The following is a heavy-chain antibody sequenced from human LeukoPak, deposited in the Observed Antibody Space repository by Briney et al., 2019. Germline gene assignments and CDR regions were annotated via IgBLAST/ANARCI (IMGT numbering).Heavy chain of an antibody. V-gene: IGHV3-21*01. Sequence: PGGSLRLSCAASGFTFSSYSMNWVRQAPGKGLEWVSSISGGSTYIYYADSVKGRFTISRDNAKNSLYLQMNSLRAEDTAVYYCARARSGSPREYWGQGTLVTVSS. D-gene: IGHD1-26*01. CDR2: ISGGSTYI. CDR1: GFTFSSYS. CDR3: ARARSGSPREY. J-gene: IGHJ4*02.